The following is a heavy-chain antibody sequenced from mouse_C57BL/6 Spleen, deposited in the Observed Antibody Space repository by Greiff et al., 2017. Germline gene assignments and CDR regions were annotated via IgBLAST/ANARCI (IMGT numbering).Heavy chain of an antibody. J-gene: IGHJ4*01. CDR2: ISSGSSTI. CDR1: GFTFSAYG. CDR3: ARDGYYAMDY. V-gene: IGHV5-17*01. Sequence: DVKLVESGGGLVKPGGSLKLSCAASGFTFSAYGMHWVRQAPEKGLEWVAYISSGSSTIYYADTVKGRFTISRDNAKNTLFLQMTSLRSEDTAMYYCARDGYYAMDYWGQGTSVTVSS.